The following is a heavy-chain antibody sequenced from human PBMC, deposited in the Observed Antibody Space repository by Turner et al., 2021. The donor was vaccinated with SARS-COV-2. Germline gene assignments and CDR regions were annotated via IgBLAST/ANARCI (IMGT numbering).Heavy chain of an antibody. D-gene: IGHD6-19*01. CDR1: GGSFRGYY. CDR3: ARGYYNAAYSSGWYVYNAEYFQN. J-gene: IGHJ1*01. Sequence: QVQLQQWGAGLLKPSETLSLTCAVYGGSFRGYYWSWIRQPPGKGLEWIGETNHSGSTNYNPSLKSRVTISVDTSKNQFSLKLSSVTAADTAVYYCARGYYNAAYSSGWYVYNAEYFQNWGQGTLVTVSS. CDR2: TNHSGST. V-gene: IGHV4-34*01.